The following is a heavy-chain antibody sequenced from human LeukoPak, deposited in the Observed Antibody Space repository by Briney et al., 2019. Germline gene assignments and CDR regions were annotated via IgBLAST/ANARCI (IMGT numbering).Heavy chain of an antibody. CDR1: GFSFSKYP. Sequence: PGGSLRLSCGASGFSFSKYPIHWVRQAPGKGLEWVAVISYDGSNKYYADSVKGRFTISRDNSKNTLYLQMNSPRGDDTAVYYCARDRDRRSGYYSGMDVWGQGTTVTVSS. CDR2: ISYDGSNK. J-gene: IGHJ6*02. V-gene: IGHV3-30-3*01. CDR3: ARDRDRRSGYYSGMDV. D-gene: IGHD3-22*01.